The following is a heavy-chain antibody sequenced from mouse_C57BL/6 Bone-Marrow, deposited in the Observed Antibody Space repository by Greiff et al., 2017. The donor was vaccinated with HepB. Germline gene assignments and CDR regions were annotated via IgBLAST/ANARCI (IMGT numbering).Heavy chain of an antibody. J-gene: IGHJ4*01. V-gene: IGHV4-1*01. CDR3: ARPNYYGSHYYAMDY. D-gene: IGHD1-1*01. CDR1: GIDFSRYW. CDR2: INPDSSTI. Sequence: EVKLMESGGGLVQPGGSLKLSCAASGIDFSRYWMSWVRRAPGKGLEWIGEINPDSSTINYAPSLKDKFLISRDNAKNTLYLQMSKVRSEDTALYYCARPNYYGSHYYAMDYWGQGTSVTVSS.